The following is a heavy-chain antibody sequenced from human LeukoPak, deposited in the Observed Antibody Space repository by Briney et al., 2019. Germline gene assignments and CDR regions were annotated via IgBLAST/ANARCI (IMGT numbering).Heavy chain of an antibody. CDR3: ARRVAVDYFDY. J-gene: IGHJ4*02. D-gene: IGHD6-19*01. V-gene: IGHV4-39*01. CDR1: GGSISSSSYY. Sequence: SETLSLTCTVSGGSISSSSYYWGWIRQPPGKGLEWIGSIYYSGSTYYNPSLKSRVTISVDTSKNQFSLKLSSVTAADTAVYYCARRVAVDYFDYWGQGTLVTVYS. CDR2: IYYSGST.